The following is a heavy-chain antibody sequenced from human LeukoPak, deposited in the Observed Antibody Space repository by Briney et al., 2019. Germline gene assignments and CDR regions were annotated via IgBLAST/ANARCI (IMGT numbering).Heavy chain of an antibody. V-gene: IGHV3-23*01. D-gene: IGHD3-10*01. CDR2: ISGSGGST. CDR1: GFTFSTYG. CDR3: AKDRRAGSYDY. Sequence: GGSLRLSCAASGFTFSTYGMSWVRQAPGKGLEWVSGISGSGGSTYYADSVKGRFTISRDNSKNTLYLQMSSLRAEDTAVYYCAKDRRAGSYDYWGQGTLVTVSS. J-gene: IGHJ4*02.